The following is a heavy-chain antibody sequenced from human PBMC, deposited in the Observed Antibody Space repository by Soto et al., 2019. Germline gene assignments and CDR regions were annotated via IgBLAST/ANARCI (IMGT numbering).Heavy chain of an antibody. V-gene: IGHV3-23*01. CDR2: IGGSGRTT. J-gene: IGHJ4*02. D-gene: IGHD3-22*01. CDR1: SFTFNNYA. CDR3: AKSRYSDSSGDFYDY. Sequence: SLSLSCAASSFTFNNYAISWVRQSPGKGLEWVSGIGGSGRTTYYADSVKGRFTISRDNSNNTLFLQMNSLRAEDTAVYYCAKSRYSDSSGDFYDYWGQGTLVTVSS.